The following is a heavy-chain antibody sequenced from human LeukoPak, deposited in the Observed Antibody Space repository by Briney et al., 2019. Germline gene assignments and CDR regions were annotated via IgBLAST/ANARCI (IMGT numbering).Heavy chain of an antibody. J-gene: IGHJ6*02. CDR2: IPYDGSNK. CDR1: GFTFSSYA. D-gene: IGHD2-15*01. CDR3: ARARQYCSGGSCYFVNYYYGMDV. Sequence: GGSLRLSCAASGFTFSSYAMHWVRQAPGKGLEWVAVIPYDGSNKYYADSVKGRFTISRDNSKNTLYLQMNSLRAEDTAVYYCARARQYCSGGSCYFVNYYYGMDVWGQGTTVTVSS. V-gene: IGHV3-30-3*01.